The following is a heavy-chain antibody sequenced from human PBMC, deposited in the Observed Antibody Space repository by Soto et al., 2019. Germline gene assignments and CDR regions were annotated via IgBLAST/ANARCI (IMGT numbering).Heavy chain of an antibody. D-gene: IGHD2-15*01. CDR2: MNPNSGNT. Sequence: ASVKVSCKASGYTFTSYDINWVRQATGQGLEWMGWMNPNSGNTGYAQKFQGRVTMTRNTSISTAYMELSSLRSEDTAVYYCASNINYYYYYGMDVWGQGTTVTASS. CDR3: ASNINYYYYYGMDV. J-gene: IGHJ6*02. CDR1: GYTFTSYD. V-gene: IGHV1-8*01.